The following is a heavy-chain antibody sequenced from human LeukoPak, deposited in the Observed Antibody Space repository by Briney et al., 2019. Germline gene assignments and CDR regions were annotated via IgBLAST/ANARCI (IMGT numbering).Heavy chain of an antibody. CDR1: GFTFSSDW. J-gene: IGHJ4*02. CDR2: INTDGSST. D-gene: IGHD6-6*01. CDR3: ARGYSSSYRIDY. V-gene: IGHV3-74*01. Sequence: GGSLRLSCAAPGFTFSSDWIHWVRQAPGKGLWWGSRINTDGSSTTYADSVKGRFTISRDNAKNTLYLQMNSLSAEDTAVYYCARGYSSSYRIDYWGQGTLVTVSS.